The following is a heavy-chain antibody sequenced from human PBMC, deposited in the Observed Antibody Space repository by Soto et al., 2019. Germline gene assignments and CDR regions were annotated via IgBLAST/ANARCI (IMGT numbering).Heavy chain of an antibody. Sequence: SETLSLTCTVSGCSISSGDYYWSWIRQPPGKGLEWIGYIYNSGSTYYNPSLKSRVTISVDTSKNQFSLKLSSVTAADTAVYYCARVRYGGSYSGDDAFDIWGQGTMVT. CDR2: IYNSGST. CDR3: ARVRYGGSYSGDDAFDI. J-gene: IGHJ3*02. V-gene: IGHV4-30-4*02. CDR1: GCSISSGDYY. D-gene: IGHD1-26*01.